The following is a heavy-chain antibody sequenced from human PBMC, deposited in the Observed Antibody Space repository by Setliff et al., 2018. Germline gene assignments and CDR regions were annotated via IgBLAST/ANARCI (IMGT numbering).Heavy chain of an antibody. J-gene: IGHJ6*03. CDR3: ARVERGRYYGSGSYFSSYYYYMDV. Sequence: ASVKVSCKASGYTFTSYDINWVRQATGQGLEWMGWMNPNSGNTGYAQKFQGGVTMTRNTSISTAYMELSSLRSEDTAVYYCARVERGRYYGSGSYFSSYYYYMDVWGKGTTVTVSS. CDR2: MNPNSGNT. D-gene: IGHD3-10*01. V-gene: IGHV1-8*02. CDR1: GYTFTSYD.